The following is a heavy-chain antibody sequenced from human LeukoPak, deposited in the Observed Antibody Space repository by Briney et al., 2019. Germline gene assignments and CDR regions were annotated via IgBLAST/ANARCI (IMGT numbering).Heavy chain of an antibody. J-gene: IGHJ3*02. Sequence: SETLSLTCTVSGGSISSYYWSWIRQPPGKGLEWIGRIYTSGSTNYNPSLKSRVTMSVDTSKNQFSLKLSSVTAADTAVYYCARVRDWAGAFDIWGQGTMVTVSS. D-gene: IGHD2-21*02. CDR2: IYTSGST. CDR1: GGSISSYY. V-gene: IGHV4-4*07. CDR3: ARVRDWAGAFDI.